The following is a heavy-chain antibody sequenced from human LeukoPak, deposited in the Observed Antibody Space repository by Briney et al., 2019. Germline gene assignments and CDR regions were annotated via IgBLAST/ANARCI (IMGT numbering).Heavy chain of an antibody. Sequence: GGSLRLSCAASGFTFSSYAMSWVRQAPGKGLGWFSAISGSGGTTYYADSVKGRFTISRDNSKNTLYLQMNSLRAEDTAVYYCAKERVSGMVPLFDYWGQGTLVTVSS. CDR1: GFTFSSYA. D-gene: IGHD1-26*01. J-gene: IGHJ4*02. CDR2: ISGSGGTT. CDR3: AKERVSGMVPLFDY. V-gene: IGHV3-23*01.